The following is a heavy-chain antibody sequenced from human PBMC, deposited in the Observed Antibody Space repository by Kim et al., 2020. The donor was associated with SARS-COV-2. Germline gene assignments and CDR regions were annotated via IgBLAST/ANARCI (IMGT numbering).Heavy chain of an antibody. J-gene: IGHJ4*02. CDR2: GNGGT. D-gene: IGHD2-2*01. CDR3: ARSRSLDY. Sequence: GNGGTKFSQKLKGRVTLTSDTSASAAYMELSSLGSEDTAVYYCARSRSLDYWGQGTLVTVSS. V-gene: IGHV1-3*01.